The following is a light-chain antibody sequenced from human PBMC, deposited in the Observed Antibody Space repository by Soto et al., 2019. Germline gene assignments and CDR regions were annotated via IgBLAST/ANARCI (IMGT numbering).Light chain of an antibody. CDR1: SSNIENNY. CDR2: EDN. J-gene: IGLJ2*01. Sequence: QSVLTQPTSVSAAPGQTVTISCSVGSSNIENNYVSWYQHFPGTAPKLLIYEDNNRPSGIPDRFSGSKSGTSATLGITGLLTGDDAEYYCVTLDGNLSPGVFVGGTKLPVL. V-gene: IGLV1-51*02. CDR3: VTLDGNLSPGV.